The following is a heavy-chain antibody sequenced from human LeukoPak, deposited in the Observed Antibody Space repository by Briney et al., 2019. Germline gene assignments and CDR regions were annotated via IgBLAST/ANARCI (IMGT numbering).Heavy chain of an antibody. CDR3: ARAAERLQERYNWFDP. J-gene: IGHJ5*02. CDR1: GGSISSGGYS. V-gene: IGHV4-31*03. D-gene: IGHD4-4*01. CDR2: IYYSGST. Sequence: KSSETLSLTCTVSGGSISSGGYSWSWIRQHPGKGLEWIGYIYYSGSTYYNPSLKSRVTISVDTSKNQFSLKLSSVTAADTAVYYCARAAERLQERYNWFDPWGQGTLVTVSS.